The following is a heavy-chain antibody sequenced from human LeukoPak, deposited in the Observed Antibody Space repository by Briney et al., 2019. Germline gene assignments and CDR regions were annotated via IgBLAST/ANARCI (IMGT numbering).Heavy chain of an antibody. CDR3: ARRNCSSTSCYAGWFDP. V-gene: IGHV5-51*01. J-gene: IGHJ5*02. CDR1: GYSFTSYW. CDR2: IYPGDSDT. D-gene: IGHD2-2*01. Sequence: GGSLTISCEGSGYSFTSYWIGWVRQMPGKGLEWMGLIYPGDSDTRYSPSFQGQVTISADKSISTAYLQWSSLKASDTAMYYCARRNCSSTSCYAGWFDPWGQGTLVTVSS.